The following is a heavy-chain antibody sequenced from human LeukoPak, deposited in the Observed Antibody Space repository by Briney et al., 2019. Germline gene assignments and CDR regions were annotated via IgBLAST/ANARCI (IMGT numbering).Heavy chain of an antibody. CDR2: IYYSGST. CDR3: ARGNYDSRGYSNAFDI. Sequence: SETLSLTCTVSGGSISSYYWSWIRQPPGKRLEWIGYIYYSGSTNSNPSLKSRVIISADTSKSQFSLKLSSVTAADTAMYYCARGNYDSRGYSNAFDIWGQGAMVTVSS. J-gene: IGHJ3*02. CDR1: GGSISSYY. V-gene: IGHV4-59*01. D-gene: IGHD3-22*01.